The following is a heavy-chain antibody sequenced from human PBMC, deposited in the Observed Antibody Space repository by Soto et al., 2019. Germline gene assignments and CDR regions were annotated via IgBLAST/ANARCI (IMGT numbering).Heavy chain of an antibody. Sequence: PGGSLRLSCAASGFTFSSYARSWVRQAPGKGLEWVSVFSGNVGNKYYADSVKGRFTISRDNSKNTLYLQMNSLRAEDTAVYYCAREGLDSSGYYPGSAFDIWGQGTMVTVSS. CDR1: GFTFSSYA. J-gene: IGHJ3*02. V-gene: IGHV3-23*01. D-gene: IGHD3-22*01. CDR2: FSGNVGNK. CDR3: AREGLDSSGYYPGSAFDI.